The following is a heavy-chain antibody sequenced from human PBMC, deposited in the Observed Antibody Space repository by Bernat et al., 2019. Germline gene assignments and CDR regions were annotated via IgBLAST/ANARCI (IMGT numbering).Heavy chain of an antibody. J-gene: IGHJ4*02. CDR2: INHDSSYT. Sequence: EVQLVESGGGLVKPGGSLRLSCEASGFTFSNYPMNWVRQAPGKGLEWVAYINHDSSYTHYPDSLKGRFTITRDSAKNSLYLQMSSLRAEDTAVYYCARDYNWNFDYWGQGALVTVSS. D-gene: IGHD1-1*01. V-gene: IGHV3-21*05. CDR1: GFTFSNYP. CDR3: ARDYNWNFDY.